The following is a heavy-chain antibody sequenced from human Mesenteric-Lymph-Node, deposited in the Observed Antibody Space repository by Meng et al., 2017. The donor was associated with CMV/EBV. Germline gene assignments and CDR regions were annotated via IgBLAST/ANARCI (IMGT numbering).Heavy chain of an antibody. CDR3: AKEGSGWNFDY. CDR2: IYSGGRT. J-gene: IGHJ4*02. V-gene: IGHV3-23*03. CDR1: GFTLSSSA. Sequence: GESLKIPCAASGFTLSSSAMNWVRQAPGKGLEWVSVIYSGGRTYYVDSVKGRFTISRDNSKNTLYLQMNSLRAEDTAVYYCAKEGSGWNFDYWGQGTLVTVSS. D-gene: IGHD6-19*01.